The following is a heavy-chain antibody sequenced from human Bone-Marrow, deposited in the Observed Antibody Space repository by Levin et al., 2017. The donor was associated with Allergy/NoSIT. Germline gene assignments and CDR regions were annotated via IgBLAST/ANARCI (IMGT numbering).Heavy chain of an antibody. CDR2: IYSGGDT. CDR3: ARQDYVWGRDY. J-gene: IGHJ4*02. CDR1: GFTVINNY. Sequence: HSGGSLRLSCAASGFTVINNYMTWVRQAPGKGLEWVSLIYSGGDTYYAESVKGRFTISRDNSKNTVYLQMNSLRVEDTAVYYCARQDYVWGRDYWGQGTLVTVSS. V-gene: IGHV3-66*04. D-gene: IGHD3-16*01.